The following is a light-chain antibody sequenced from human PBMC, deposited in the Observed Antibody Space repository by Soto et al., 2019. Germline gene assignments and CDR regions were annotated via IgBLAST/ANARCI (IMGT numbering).Light chain of an antibody. CDR3: PQSYSYPRT. CDR2: AAY. Sequence: QLTQSPAFLASALLYRFTITCLASQCINSYLACYQQTPGKANKIMIYAAYTLQSGVQSRFSGSGSATDFTLTISCLQSEDFAPYYRPQSYSYPRTFGQGTKL. J-gene: IGKJ1*01. V-gene: IGKV1-9*01. CDR1: QCINSY.